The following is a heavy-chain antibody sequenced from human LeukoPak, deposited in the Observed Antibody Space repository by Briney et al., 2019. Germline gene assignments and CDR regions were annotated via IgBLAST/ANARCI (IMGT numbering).Heavy chain of an antibody. V-gene: IGHV3-23*01. Sequence: GGSQRLSCAASGFTFSSYAMGWVRQPPGKGLEWVSAISGSGGSTYYADSVKGRFTISRDNSKNTLYLQMNSLRAEDTAVYYCARYSGSYFDYWGQGTLVTVSS. CDR2: ISGSGGST. J-gene: IGHJ4*02. CDR1: GFTFSSYA. D-gene: IGHD1-26*01. CDR3: ARYSGSYFDY.